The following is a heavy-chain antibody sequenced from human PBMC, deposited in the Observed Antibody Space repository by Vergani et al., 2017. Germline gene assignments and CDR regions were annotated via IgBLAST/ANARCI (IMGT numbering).Heavy chain of an antibody. J-gene: IGHJ6*02. Sequence: EVQLLESGGGLVQPGGSLRLSCAASGFTFSSYAMSWVRQAPGKGLEWVSAISGSGGSTYYADSVKGRFTISRDNSKNTLYLQMNSLKTEETAVYYCTTDLGYSYGYYYYGMDVWGQGTTVTVSS. CDR1: GFTFSSYA. V-gene: IGHV3-23*01. D-gene: IGHD5-18*01. CDR3: TTDLGYSYGYYYYGMDV. CDR2: ISGSGGST.